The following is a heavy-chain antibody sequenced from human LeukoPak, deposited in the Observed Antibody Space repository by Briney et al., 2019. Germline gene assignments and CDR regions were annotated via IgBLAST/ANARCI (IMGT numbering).Heavy chain of an antibody. Sequence: GASVKVSCKASGYTFTSYAMHWVRQAPGQRLEWMGWINAGNGNATYTQKFQDRVTFTRDTSASTAYMDLSSLRSEDTAVYYCASPHGASYYYFDYWGQGTLVTVSS. J-gene: IGHJ4*02. D-gene: IGHD4/OR15-4a*01. V-gene: IGHV1-3*01. CDR2: INAGNGNA. CDR1: GYTFTSYA. CDR3: ASPHGASYYYFDY.